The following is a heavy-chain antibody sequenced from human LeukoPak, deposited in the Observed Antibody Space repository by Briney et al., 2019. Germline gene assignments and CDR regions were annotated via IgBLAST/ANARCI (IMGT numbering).Heavy chain of an antibody. J-gene: IGHJ4*02. CDR3: ARAAGYRDY. CDR1: GGSIGSYY. Sequence: SETLSLTCTVSGGSIGSYYWSWIRQPPGKGLEWIGYIYYSGSTNYNPSLKSRVTISVDTSKNQFSLKLSSVTAADTAVYYCARAAGYRDYWGQGTLVTVSS. D-gene: IGHD5-12*01. V-gene: IGHV4-59*08. CDR2: IYYSGST.